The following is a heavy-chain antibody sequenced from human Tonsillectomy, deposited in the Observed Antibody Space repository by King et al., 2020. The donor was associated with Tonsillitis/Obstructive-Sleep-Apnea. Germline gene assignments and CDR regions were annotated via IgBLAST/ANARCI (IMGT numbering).Heavy chain of an antibody. Sequence: QLVQSGAEVKKPGASVKVSCKASGYTFTSYGITWVRQAPGQGLEWMGWISADNGNTNYAQKFQGRVTMTTDTSTNTAYMELRRLRSDDTAVYYCAKNYSSSSNLKKISSYYYMDVWGRGTTVTVSS. CDR2: ISADNGNT. J-gene: IGHJ6*03. CDR3: AKNYSSSSNLKKISSYYYMDV. V-gene: IGHV1-18*01. CDR1: GYTFTSYG. D-gene: IGHD6-6*01.